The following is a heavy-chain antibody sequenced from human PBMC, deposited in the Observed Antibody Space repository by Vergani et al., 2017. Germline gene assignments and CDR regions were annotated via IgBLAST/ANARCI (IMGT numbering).Heavy chain of an antibody. D-gene: IGHD6-6*01. J-gene: IGHJ4*02. CDR3: SRDLEHLVPFDY. CDR2: ISYDGSNK. Sequence: VQLVESGGGVVKPGRSLRLSCAASGFTFSSYAMHWVRQAPGEGLEWVAVISYDGSNKYYADYVKGRGTISRENAKNSLYLQMNSLRDEDTAVYYWSRDLEHLVPFDYWGQGTRGTFSS. V-gene: IGHV3-30*04. CDR1: GFTFSSYA.